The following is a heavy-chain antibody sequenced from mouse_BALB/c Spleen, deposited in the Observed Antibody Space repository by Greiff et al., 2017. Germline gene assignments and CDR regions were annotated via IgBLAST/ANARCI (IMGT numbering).Heavy chain of an antibody. CDR3: ARANRYDACDY. CDR1: GYNFTSYW. V-gene: IGHV1-55*01. Sequence: QVQLQQPGAELVKPGTSVKLSCKASGYNFTSYWINWVKLRPGQGLEWIGDIYPGSGSTNYNEKFKGKATLTVDTSSSTAYMQLSSLASEDSALYYCARANRYDACDYWGQGTTLTVSS. D-gene: IGHD2-14*01. J-gene: IGHJ2*01. CDR2: IYPGSGST.